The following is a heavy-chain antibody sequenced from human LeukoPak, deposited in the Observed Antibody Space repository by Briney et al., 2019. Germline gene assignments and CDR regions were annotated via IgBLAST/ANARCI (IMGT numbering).Heavy chain of an antibody. V-gene: IGHV3-23*01. CDR2: ISGSGGST. CDR3: AKAVFGRSGAFDI. CDR1: GFTFSSYA. J-gene: IGHJ3*02. Sequence: PGGSLRLSCVASGFTFSSYAMSWVRQAPGKGLEWVSAISGSGGSTYYADSVKGRFTISRDNSKNTLYLQMNSLRAEDTAVYYCAKAVFGRSGAFDIWGQGTMVTVSS. D-gene: IGHD1-1*01.